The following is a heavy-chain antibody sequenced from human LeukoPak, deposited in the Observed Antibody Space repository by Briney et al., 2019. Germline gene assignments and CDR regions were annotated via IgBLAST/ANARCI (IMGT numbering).Heavy chain of an antibody. V-gene: IGHV4-59*01. CDR2: IYYSGST. J-gene: IGHJ6*03. CDR1: GGSISSYY. Sequence: PSETLSLTCTVSGGSISSYYWSWIRQPPGKGLEWIGYIYYSGSTNYNPSLKSRVTISVDTSKNQFSLKLSSVTAADTAVYYCARVKMVRGLIGYYYYYMDVWGKGTTVTISS. CDR3: ARVKMVRGLIGYYYYYMDV. D-gene: IGHD3-10*01.